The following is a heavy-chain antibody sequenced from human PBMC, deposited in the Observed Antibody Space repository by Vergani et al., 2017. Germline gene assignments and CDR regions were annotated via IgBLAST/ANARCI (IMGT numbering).Heavy chain of an antibody. CDR1: GSTFSHYS. CDR2: VSGSSATP. CDR3: TKGSRGYTGYFFDY. J-gene: IGHJ4*02. V-gene: IGHV3-23*04. D-gene: IGHD5-12*01. Sequence: EVQMVESGGGLVKPGGSLRLSCVASGSTFSHYSMNWVRQAPGKGLEWVSSVSGSSATPYYADSVKGRFIISRDNSKNTLHLQMNSLRADDTAVYYCTKGSRGYTGYFFDYWGQGTLATVSS.